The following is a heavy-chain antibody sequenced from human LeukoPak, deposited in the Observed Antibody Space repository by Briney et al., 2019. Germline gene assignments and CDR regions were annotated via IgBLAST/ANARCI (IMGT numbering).Heavy chain of an antibody. Sequence: PGGSLRLSCAASGLIFSSHSMNWVRQAPGKGLEWVSSISPSGNYIYYADSVEGRFTISRDNAKNSLYLQMNSLRAEDTAVYYCARDLSSSTSCYSYWGQGTLVTVSS. D-gene: IGHD2-2*01. CDR3: ARDLSSSTSCYSY. CDR1: GLIFSSHS. J-gene: IGHJ4*02. V-gene: IGHV3-21*01. CDR2: ISPSGNYI.